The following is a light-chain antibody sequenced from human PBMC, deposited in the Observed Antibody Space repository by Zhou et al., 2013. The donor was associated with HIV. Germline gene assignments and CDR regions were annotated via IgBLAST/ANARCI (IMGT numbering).Light chain of an antibody. CDR2: KAS. Sequence: DIQMTQSPSTLSASAGDRVIITCRASQSISSWLAWYQQKPGKAPKLLIYKASSLESGVPSRFSGSGSGTEFTLTISSLQPDDFATYYCQQYNSYLYTFGQGPSWRSN. CDR1: QSISSW. CDR3: QQYNSYLYT. V-gene: IGKV1-5*03. J-gene: IGKJ2*01.